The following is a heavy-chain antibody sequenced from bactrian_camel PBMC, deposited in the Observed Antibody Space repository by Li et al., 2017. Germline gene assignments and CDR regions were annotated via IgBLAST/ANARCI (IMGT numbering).Heavy chain of an antibody. V-gene: IGHV3S42*01. J-gene: IGHJ4*01. CDR2: LWIGGATT. Sequence: VQLVESGGGSVQVGGSLRLSCEAPGYTYDTYCMGWFRQAPGKDREGVAVLWIGGATTSYADSVKGRFIITRDKAKDLVYLQMNGLQPEDTGVYYCAADQLYGTCRDVLDFPARGQGTQVTVS. D-gene: IGHD6*01. CDR3: AADQLYGTCRDVLDFPA. CDR1: GYTYDTYC.